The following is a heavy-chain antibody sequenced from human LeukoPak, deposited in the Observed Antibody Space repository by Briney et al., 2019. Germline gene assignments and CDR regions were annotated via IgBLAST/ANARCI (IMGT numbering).Heavy chain of an antibody. Sequence: PGGSLRLSCAASGFTFDDYGVSWVRQAPGKGLEWVSGINWNGGSTGYADSVKGRFTISRDNAKNSLYLQMNSLRAEDTALYYCAREDWVPDCSGGSCYYMDVWGKGTTVTVSS. D-gene: IGHD2-15*01. CDR2: INWNGGST. J-gene: IGHJ6*03. V-gene: IGHV3-20*04. CDR3: AREDWVPDCSGGSCYYMDV. CDR1: GFTFDDYG.